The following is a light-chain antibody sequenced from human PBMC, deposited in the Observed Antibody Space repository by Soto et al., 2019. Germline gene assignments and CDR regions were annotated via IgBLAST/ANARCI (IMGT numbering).Light chain of an antibody. J-gene: IGLJ2*01. CDR3: NSYAGSNNWL. CDR2: EVS. Sequence: QSALTQPPSASGSAGQSVTISCTGTSSDVGGYNYVSWYQQHPGKAPKLMIYEVSKRPSGVPDRFSGAKSGNTASLTVSGLQAEDEADYYCNSYAGSNNWLFGGGTKVTVL. CDR1: SSDVGGYNY. V-gene: IGLV2-8*01.